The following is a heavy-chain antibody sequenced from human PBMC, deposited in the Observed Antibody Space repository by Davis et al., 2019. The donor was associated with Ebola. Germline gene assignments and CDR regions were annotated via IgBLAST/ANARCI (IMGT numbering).Heavy chain of an antibody. Sequence: GESLKISCAASGFTFSSYWMSWVRQAPGKGLEWVANIKQDGSEKYYVDSVKGRFTISRDNAKNSLYLQMNSLRAEDTAVYYCARSDIVATTILYYYYGMDVWGQGTTVIVSS. CDR3: ARSDIVATTILYYYYGMDV. J-gene: IGHJ6*02. CDR2: IKQDGSEK. CDR1: GFTFSSYW. D-gene: IGHD5-12*01. V-gene: IGHV3-7*01.